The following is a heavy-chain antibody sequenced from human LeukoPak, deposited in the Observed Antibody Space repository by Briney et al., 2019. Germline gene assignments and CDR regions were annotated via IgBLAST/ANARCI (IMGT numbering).Heavy chain of an antibody. CDR1: GFTFSSYA. CDR2: ITYSGDA. J-gene: IGHJ4*02. V-gene: IGHV3-23*01. Sequence: PGGSLRLSCAASGFTFSSYAMRWVRQAPGKGLEWVSSITYSGDAYYADSVEGRFTISRDNSQNTLYLQMNSLRAEDTAIYYCAIEGFLKDFDFWGQGTLVTVSS. D-gene: IGHD3-10*01. CDR3: AIEGFLKDFDF.